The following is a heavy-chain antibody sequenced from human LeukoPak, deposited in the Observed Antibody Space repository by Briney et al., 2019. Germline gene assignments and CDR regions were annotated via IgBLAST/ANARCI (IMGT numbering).Heavy chain of an antibody. J-gene: IGHJ4*02. D-gene: IGHD6-19*01. Sequence: PGGSLRLSCAASGFTFSDYYMTWIRQAPGKGLEWVSSISSSGITKDYGDSVKGRFTISRDNAKNSLYLQMNSLRAEDTALYYCARTKPSGWYYFDYWGQGTLVTVSS. CDR3: ARTKPSGWYYFDY. CDR1: GFTFSDYY. V-gene: IGHV3-11*01. CDR2: ISSSGITK.